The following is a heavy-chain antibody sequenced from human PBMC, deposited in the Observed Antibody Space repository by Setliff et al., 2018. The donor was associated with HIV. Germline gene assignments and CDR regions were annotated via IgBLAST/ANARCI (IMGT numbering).Heavy chain of an antibody. J-gene: IGHJ4*02. D-gene: IGHD6-13*01. Sequence: ASVKVSCKASGYTFTTHAMHWVRQAPGQRLEWMGWINAGNGNTKYSQEFQGGVTITKDTSASTAYMELSSLRSEDMAVYYCAREGAAAGLDLDYWGQGTLVTVSS. CDR2: INAGNGNT. V-gene: IGHV1-3*03. CDR1: GYTFTTHA. CDR3: AREGAAAGLDLDY.